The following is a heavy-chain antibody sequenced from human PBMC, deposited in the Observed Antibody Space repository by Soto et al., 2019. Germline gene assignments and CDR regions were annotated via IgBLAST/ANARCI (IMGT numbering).Heavy chain of an antibody. V-gene: IGHV3-23*01. J-gene: IGHJ6*02. Sequence: GGSLRLSCAASGFTFSSYAMSWVRQAPGKGLEWVSAISGSGGSTYYADSVKGRFTISRDNSKNTLYLQMNSLRAEDTAVYYCASQVGRGYSYGYYYYGMDVWGQGTTVTVSS. D-gene: IGHD5-18*01. CDR1: GFTFSSYA. CDR2: ISGSGGST. CDR3: ASQVGRGYSYGYYYYGMDV.